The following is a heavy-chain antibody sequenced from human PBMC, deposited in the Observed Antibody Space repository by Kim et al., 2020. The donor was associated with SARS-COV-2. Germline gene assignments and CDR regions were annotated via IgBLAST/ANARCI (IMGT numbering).Heavy chain of an antibody. V-gene: IGHV1-69*01. J-gene: IGHJ3*02. Sequence: YAQKFQGRVTITADESTSTAYMELSSLRSEDTAVYYCARDFGKITTALDIWGQGTMVTVSS. D-gene: IGHD3-16*01. CDR3: ARDFGKITTALDI.